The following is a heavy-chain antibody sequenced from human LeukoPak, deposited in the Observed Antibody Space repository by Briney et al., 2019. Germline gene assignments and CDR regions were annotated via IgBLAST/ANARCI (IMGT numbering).Heavy chain of an antibody. CDR1: GGSISSSSYY. CDR2: IYYSGST. D-gene: IGHD3-10*01. Sequence: SETLSLTCTVSGGSISSSSYYWGWIRQPPGKGLEWIGSIYYSGSTYYNPSLKSRVTISVDTSKNQFSLKLSSVTAADTAVYYGARLVDSGYYFDYWGQGTLVTVSS. J-gene: IGHJ4*01. CDR3: ARLVDSGYYFDY. V-gene: IGHV4-39*01.